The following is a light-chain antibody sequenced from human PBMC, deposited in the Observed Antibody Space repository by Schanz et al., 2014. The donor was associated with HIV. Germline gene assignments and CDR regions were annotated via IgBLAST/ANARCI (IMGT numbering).Light chain of an antibody. Sequence: EIVLTQSPGTLSLSPGERATLSCRASQSVSSSYLAWYQQKPGQAPRLLIYGASSRATGIPARFSGSGSGTDFTLTISSLEPEDFAVYYCQQYYDWKTFGQGTKVEIK. V-gene: IGKV3-20*01. CDR3: QQYYDWKT. CDR1: QSVSSSY. J-gene: IGKJ1*01. CDR2: GAS.